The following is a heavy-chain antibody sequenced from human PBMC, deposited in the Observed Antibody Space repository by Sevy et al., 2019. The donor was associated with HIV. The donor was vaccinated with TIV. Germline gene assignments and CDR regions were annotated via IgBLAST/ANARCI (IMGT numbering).Heavy chain of an antibody. D-gene: IGHD2-15*01. CDR2: IKQDGYET. J-gene: IGHJ4*02. Sequence: GGSLRLSCATFGFNFINSWMAWVRQTPGKGLEFLADIKQDGYETYYVDSVKGRFTISRDNAKNSLHLQMNSLRAEDKAMYFCVRDQEEVASLLDYWGQGTLVTVSS. CDR3: VRDQEEVASLLDY. CDR1: GFNFINSW. V-gene: IGHV3-7*01.